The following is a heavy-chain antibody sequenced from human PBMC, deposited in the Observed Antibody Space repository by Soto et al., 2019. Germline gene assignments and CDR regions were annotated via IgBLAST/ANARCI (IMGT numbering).Heavy chain of an antibody. CDR3: ARSVYP. V-gene: IGHV4-31*03. Sequence: QVQLQESGPGLVKPSQTLSLTCTVSGGSISSSGYYWSWIRQHPGKVQEGIGYFYYSRSTYYNPSLQSRVTISVNTSKNHFSHKMSAVTDAHPDVYYCARSVYPWGQGTLVTVSS. CDR1: GGSISSSGYY. CDR2: FYYSRST. J-gene: IGHJ5*02.